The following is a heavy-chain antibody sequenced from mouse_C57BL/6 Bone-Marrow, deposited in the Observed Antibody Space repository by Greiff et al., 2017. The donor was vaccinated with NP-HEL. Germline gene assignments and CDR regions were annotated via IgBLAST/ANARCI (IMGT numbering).Heavy chain of an antibody. CDR1: GYTFTDHT. CDR2: IYPRDGST. Sequence: QVQLQQSDAELVKPGASVQISCKVSGYTFTDHTIHWMKQRPEQGLAWIGYIYPRDGSTKYNAKFKGKATLNADKSSSTAYMQLNSLTSEDSAVYFCARGPPYYYGSSLYYFDYWGQGTTLTVSS. CDR3: ARGPPYYYGSSLYYFDY. V-gene: IGHV1-78*01. D-gene: IGHD1-1*01. J-gene: IGHJ2*01.